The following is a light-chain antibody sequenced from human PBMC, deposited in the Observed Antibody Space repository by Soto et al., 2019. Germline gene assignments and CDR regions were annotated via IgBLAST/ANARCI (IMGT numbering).Light chain of an antibody. V-gene: IGKV1-5*03. CDR1: QSISSW. CDR3: QQYNTPYT. J-gene: IGKJ2*01. Sequence: DIQMTQSPSTLSASVGDRVTITCRASQSISSWLAWYQQKPGKAPKLLIYKASSLESGVPSRLSGSGSGTAFALIISSLQPDDFATYYCQQYNTPYTFGQGTKLEIK. CDR2: KAS.